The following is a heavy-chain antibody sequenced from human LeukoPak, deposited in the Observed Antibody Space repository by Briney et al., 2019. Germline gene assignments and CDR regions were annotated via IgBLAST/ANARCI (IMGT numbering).Heavy chain of an antibody. Sequence: SETLSLTCAVYAESFSTYYWSWIRQPPGKGLEWIGDINHSGVTNYNPSLKSRVTMSVDTSENQFSLRLSSVTAADTAVYYCARRYPSVRGANLRPQEVMKYYFDYWGQGTLVTVSS. CDR3: ARRYPSVRGANLRPQEVMKYYFDY. CDR2: INHSGVT. J-gene: IGHJ4*02. D-gene: IGHD3-10*01. CDR1: AESFSTYY. V-gene: IGHV4-34*01.